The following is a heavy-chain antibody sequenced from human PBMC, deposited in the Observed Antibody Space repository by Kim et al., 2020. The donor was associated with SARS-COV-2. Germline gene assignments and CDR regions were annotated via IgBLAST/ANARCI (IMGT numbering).Heavy chain of an antibody. D-gene: IGHD6-13*01. CDR1: GGSFSGYY. CDR3: ARVGWQQLGADYRVSGMDV. CDR2: INHSGST. J-gene: IGHJ6*02. V-gene: IGHV4-34*01. Sequence: SETLSLTCAVYGGSFSGYYWSWIRQPPGKGLEWIGEINHSGSTNYNPSLKSRVTISVDTSKNQFSLKLSSVTAADTAVYYCARVGWQQLGADYRVSGMDVWGQGTTVTVSS.